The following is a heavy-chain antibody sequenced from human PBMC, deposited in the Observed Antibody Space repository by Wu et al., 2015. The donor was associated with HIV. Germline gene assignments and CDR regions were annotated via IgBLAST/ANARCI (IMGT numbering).Heavy chain of an antibody. D-gene: IGHD1-1*01. CDR2: VDPENGQT. Sequence: VQLVQSGADVRKPGTTVKVSCRVSGFTFIDYYISWVQQAPGKGLEWMGFVDPENGQTMYAAKFQDRVTITADASTDTAYMELRHLTSEDTAMYYCATSLEVSGFDYWGQGTLVTVSS. CDR3: ATSLEVSGFDY. CDR1: GFTFIDYY. J-gene: IGHJ4*02. V-gene: IGHV1-69-2*01.